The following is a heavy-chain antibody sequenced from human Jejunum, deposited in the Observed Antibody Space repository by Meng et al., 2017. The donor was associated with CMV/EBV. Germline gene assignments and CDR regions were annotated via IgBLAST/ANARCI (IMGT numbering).Heavy chain of an antibody. J-gene: IGHJ5*02. D-gene: IGHD2-2*01. CDR1: TFDNSA. CDR2: ISWNSDTI. CDR3: AKDSCSDSTCSNWLDP. Sequence: TFDNSAMPWVRQAPGKGLEWVSGISWNSDTIGYADSVKGRFTISRDNAKNSLYLQMNSLRAEHTALYYCAKDSCSDSTCSNWLDPWGQGTLVTVSS. V-gene: IGHV3-9*01.